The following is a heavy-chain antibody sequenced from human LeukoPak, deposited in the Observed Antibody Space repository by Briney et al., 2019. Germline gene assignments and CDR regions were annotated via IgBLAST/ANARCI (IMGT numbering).Heavy chain of an antibody. CDR2: INHSGST. J-gene: IGHJ6*02. CDR3: ARVKKEYYYYGMDV. Sequence: SETLSLTCAVYGGSFSGYYWSWVRQPPGKGLEWIGEINHSGSTNYNPSLKSRVTISVDTSKNQFSLKLSSVTAADTAVYYCARVKKEYYYYGMDVWGQGTTVTVSS. CDR1: GGSFSGYY. V-gene: IGHV4-34*01.